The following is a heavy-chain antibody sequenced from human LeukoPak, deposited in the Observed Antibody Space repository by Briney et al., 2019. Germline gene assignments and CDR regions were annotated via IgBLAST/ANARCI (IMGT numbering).Heavy chain of an antibody. D-gene: IGHD7-27*01. CDR2: IYYSGST. CDR3: ARYSKLGIDYYYYMDV. Sequence: SSETLSLTCIVSGGSISSYYWSWIRQPPGKGLEWIGYIYYSGSTNYNPSLKSRVTISVDTSKNQFSLKLSSVTAADTAVYYCARYSKLGIDYYYYMDVWGKGTTVTVSS. V-gene: IGHV4-59*01. J-gene: IGHJ6*03. CDR1: GGSISSYY.